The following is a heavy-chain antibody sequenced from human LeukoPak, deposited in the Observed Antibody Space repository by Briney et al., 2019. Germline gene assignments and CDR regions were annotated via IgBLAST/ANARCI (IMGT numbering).Heavy chain of an antibody. V-gene: IGHV3-33*06. CDR3: AKDTLEYSGSYFDY. Sequence: GGSLRLSCAASGFTFSSYGMHWVRQAPGKGLKWVAVIWYDGSNKYYADSVKGRFTISRDNSKNTLYLQMNSLRAEDTAVYYCAKDTLEYSGSYFDYWGQGTLVTVSS. CDR1: GFTFSSYG. CDR2: IWYDGSNK. J-gene: IGHJ4*02. D-gene: IGHD1-26*01.